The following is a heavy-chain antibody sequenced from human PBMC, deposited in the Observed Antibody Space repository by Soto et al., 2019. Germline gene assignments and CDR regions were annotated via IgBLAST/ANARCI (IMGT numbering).Heavy chain of an antibody. CDR2: FDPEDGET. J-gene: IGHJ6*02. V-gene: IGHV1-24*01. CDR3: ARAAYSSGPHVVGYYYYYGMDV. Sequence: ASVKVSCKVSGYTLTELSMHWVRQAPGKGLEWMGGFDPEDGETIYAQKFQGRVTMTEDTSTDTAYMELSSLRSEDTAVYYCARAAYSSGPHVVGYYYYYGMDVWGQGTTVTVSS. D-gene: IGHD6-19*01. CDR1: GYTLTELS.